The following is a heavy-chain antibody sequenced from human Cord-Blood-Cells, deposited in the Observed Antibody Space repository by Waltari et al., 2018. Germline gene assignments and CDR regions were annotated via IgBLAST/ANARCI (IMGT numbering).Heavy chain of an antibody. CDR1: RLTSVSNF. D-gene: IGHD1-7*01. V-gene: IGHV3-66*01. Sequence: EVQLVESGGGLVPPGGSLSLSFAACRLTSVSNFMLGVRQAPGKGLEWVSVIYSGGSTYYADSVKGRFTISRDNSKNTLYLQMNSLRAEDTAVYYCARGSSELRDAFDIWGQGTMVTVSS. CDR2: IYSGGST. J-gene: IGHJ3*02. CDR3: ARGSSELRDAFDI.